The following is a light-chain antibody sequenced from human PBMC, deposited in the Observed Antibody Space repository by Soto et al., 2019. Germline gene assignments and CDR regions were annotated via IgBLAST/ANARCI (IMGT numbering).Light chain of an antibody. CDR2: AAS. CDR1: ESVSSNY. V-gene: IGKV3-20*01. CDR3: QQYGSAPWT. J-gene: IGKJ1*01. Sequence: EIVLTQSPGTLSSSPGERATLSCRASESVSSNYLAWYQQRPGQAPRLLIYAASNRARGISDRFGGSGSGTDFTLTVSRLEREDFAVYYCQQYGSAPWTFGQGTKV.